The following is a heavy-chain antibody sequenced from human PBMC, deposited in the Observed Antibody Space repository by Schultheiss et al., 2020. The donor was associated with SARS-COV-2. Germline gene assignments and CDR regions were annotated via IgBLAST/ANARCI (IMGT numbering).Heavy chain of an antibody. CDR2: ISSSSSYI. CDR1: GFTFSSYS. Sequence: GSLKISCAASGFTFSSYSMNWVRQAPGKGLEWVSSISSSSSYIYYADSVKGRFTISRDNAKNSLYLQMNSLRAEDTAVYYCASLVVSSWGLSSLDYWGQGTLVTVSS. CDR3: ASLVVSSWGLSSLDY. D-gene: IGHD6-13*01. V-gene: IGHV3-21*01. J-gene: IGHJ4*02.